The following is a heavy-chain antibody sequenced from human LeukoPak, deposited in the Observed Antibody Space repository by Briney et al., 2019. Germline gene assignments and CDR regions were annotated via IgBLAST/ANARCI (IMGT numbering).Heavy chain of an antibody. V-gene: IGHV5-51*01. Sequence: GESLKISCKGSGYSFTSYWIGWVRQMPGKGLEWMGIIYPGDSDTRYSPSFQGQVTISADKSISTAYLQWSSLKASDTAMYYRARRVATGTGDLPRNNWFDPWGQGTLVTVSS. D-gene: IGHD1-7*01. CDR3: ARRVATGTGDLPRNNWFDP. J-gene: IGHJ5*02. CDR1: GYSFTSYW. CDR2: IYPGDSDT.